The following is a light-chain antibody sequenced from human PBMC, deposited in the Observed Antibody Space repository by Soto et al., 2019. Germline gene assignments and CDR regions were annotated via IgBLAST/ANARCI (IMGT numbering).Light chain of an antibody. J-gene: IGKJ1*01. Sequence: EIVLTQSPGTLSLSPGERATLSCRASQSVSSNHLAWYQQKPGQAPRVLIYGASSRTTGIPDRFGGSGSGTDFTLTISRLEPEDFAVYYCQQYGSSGTFGQGTKVDIK. CDR2: GAS. CDR1: QSVSSNH. V-gene: IGKV3-20*01. CDR3: QQYGSSGT.